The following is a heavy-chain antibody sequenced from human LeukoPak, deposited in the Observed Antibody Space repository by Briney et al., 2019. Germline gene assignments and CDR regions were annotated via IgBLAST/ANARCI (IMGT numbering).Heavy chain of an antibody. CDR3: ARDPKGYCSSTSCSDY. V-gene: IGHV4-38-2*02. CDR2: IYHSGST. D-gene: IGHD2-2*01. CDR1: GYSISSGYY. Sequence: SETLSLTCTVSGYSISSGYYWGWIRQPPGKGLEWIGIIYHSGSTYYNPSLKSRVTISVDTSKNQFSLKLSSVTAADTAVYYCARDPKGYCSSTSCSDYWGQGTLVTASS. J-gene: IGHJ4*02.